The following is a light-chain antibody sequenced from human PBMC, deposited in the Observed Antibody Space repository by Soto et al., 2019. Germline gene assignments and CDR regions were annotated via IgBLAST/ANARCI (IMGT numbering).Light chain of an antibody. V-gene: IGKV4-1*01. CDR3: QQYCSTPRT. J-gene: IGKJ1*01. CDR2: LAS. Sequence: DIVMTQSPDSLAVSLGERATINCKSSQSVLYSSNNKNYLAWYQQKPGQPPKLLIYLASTRESGVPDRFSGSGSGTDFTLTISSLQAEDVAVYYCQQYCSTPRTFGQGTKVEIK. CDR1: QSVLYSSNNKNY.